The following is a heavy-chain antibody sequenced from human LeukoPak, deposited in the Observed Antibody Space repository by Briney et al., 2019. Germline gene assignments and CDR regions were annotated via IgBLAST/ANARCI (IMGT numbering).Heavy chain of an antibody. CDR1: GGTFSSYA. D-gene: IGHD3-3*01. CDR2: IIPIFGTA. J-gene: IGHJ3*02. CDR3: AGDRSLKITIFGVVILGDDAFDI. Sequence: SVTVSCTASGGTFSSYAISWVRQAPGQGLEWMGGIIPIFGTANYAQKFQGRVTITADESTSTAYMELSSLRSEDTAVYYCAGDRSLKITIFGVVILGDDAFDIWGQGTMVTISS. V-gene: IGHV1-69*01.